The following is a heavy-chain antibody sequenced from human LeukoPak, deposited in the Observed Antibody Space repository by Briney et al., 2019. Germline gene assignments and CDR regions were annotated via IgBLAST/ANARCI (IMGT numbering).Heavy chain of an antibody. Sequence: SETLSLTCTVSGGSISSYYWSWIRQPPGKGLEWIGYIYYSGSTNYNPSLKSRVTISVDTSKNQFSLKLKSVTAADTAVYYCASARFHYYDSSGYPYYFDNWGQGVLVPVSS. CDR3: ASARFHYYDSSGYPYYFDN. CDR1: GGSISSYY. D-gene: IGHD3-22*01. V-gene: IGHV4-59*08. J-gene: IGHJ4*02. CDR2: IYYSGST.